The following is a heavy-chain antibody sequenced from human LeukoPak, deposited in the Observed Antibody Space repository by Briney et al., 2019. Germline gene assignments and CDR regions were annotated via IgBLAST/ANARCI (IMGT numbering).Heavy chain of an antibody. Sequence: PSETLSLTCTVSGGSISSYYWSWIRQPPGKGLEWIGYIYCSGSTNYNPSLKSRVTISVDTSKNQFSLKLSSVTAADTAVYYCARQVEESYSGYDAHFDYWGQGTLVTVSS. D-gene: IGHD5-12*01. CDR1: GGSISSYY. V-gene: IGHV4-59*08. CDR3: ARQVEESYSGYDAHFDY. CDR2: IYCSGST. J-gene: IGHJ4*02.